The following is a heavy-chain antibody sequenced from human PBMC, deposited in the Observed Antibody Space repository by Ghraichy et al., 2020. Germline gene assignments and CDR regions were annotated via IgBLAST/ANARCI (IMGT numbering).Heavy chain of an antibody. V-gene: IGHV1-46*01. J-gene: IGHJ4*02. CDR3: AIPGIAAAGTEKH. Sequence: ASVKVSCKASGYTFTSYYMHWVRQAPGQGLEWMGLINPSGGSTSYAQKFQGRVTMTRATSTSTVYMELSSLRSEDTAVYYCAIPGIAAAGTEKHWGQGTMVXVSS. D-gene: IGHD6-13*01. CDR1: GYTFTSYY. CDR2: INPSGGST.